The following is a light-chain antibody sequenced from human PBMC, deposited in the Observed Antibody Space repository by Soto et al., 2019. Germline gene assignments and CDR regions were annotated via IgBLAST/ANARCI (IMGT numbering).Light chain of an antibody. CDR3: ATWDGSLSVVV. Sequence: QSVLTQPPSVSAAPGQRVTISCSGNSTNVGDNFVSWYQQPPAAAPKLLIYDNHKRPSGIPDRFSGSKSGTSATLGITGLQPGDEADYYCATWDGSLSVVVFGGGTKVTVL. CDR1: STNVGDNF. CDR2: DNH. V-gene: IGLV1-51*01. J-gene: IGLJ3*02.